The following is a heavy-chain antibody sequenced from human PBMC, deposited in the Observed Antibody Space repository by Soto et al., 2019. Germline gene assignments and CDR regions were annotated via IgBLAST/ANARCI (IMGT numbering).Heavy chain of an antibody. Sequence: EVQLLESGGDLVQTGGSLRLSCAASGFTFSSYAMNWVLQAPGKGLEWVSAISGSGGNTFYADSVKGRFTISRDNSKNSLFLQMHSLRAEDTAIYYCAMLNSGSYSYHGMDVWGQGTTVTVSS. CDR2: ISGSGGNT. D-gene: IGHD1-26*01. V-gene: IGHV3-23*01. J-gene: IGHJ6*02. CDR3: AMLNSGSYSYHGMDV. CDR1: GFTFSSYA.